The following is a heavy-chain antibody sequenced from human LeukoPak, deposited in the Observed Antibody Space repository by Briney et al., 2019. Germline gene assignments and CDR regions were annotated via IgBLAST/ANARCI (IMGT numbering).Heavy chain of an antibody. CDR2: IRSKAYGGTT. Sequence: PGRSLRLSCTASGFTFGDDAMSWVRQAPGKGLEWVGFIRSKAYGGTTEYAASVKGRFTISRDDSKSIAYLQMNSLKTEDTAVYYCTRDPQYYYDSSGYNPGPLDYWGQGTLVTVSS. J-gene: IGHJ4*02. CDR1: GFTFGDDA. CDR3: TRDPQYYYDSSGYNPGPLDY. D-gene: IGHD3-22*01. V-gene: IGHV3-49*04.